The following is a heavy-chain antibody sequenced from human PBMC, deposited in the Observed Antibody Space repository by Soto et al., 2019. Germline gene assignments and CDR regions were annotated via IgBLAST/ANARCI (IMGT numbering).Heavy chain of an antibody. V-gene: IGHV1-3*01. CDR1: GYTFTSYA. CDR2: INAGNGNT. Sequence: ASVKVSCKASGYTFTSYAMHWVRQAPGQRLEWMGWINAGNGNTKYSQKFQGRVTITRDTSASTAYMELSSLRSEDTAVFYCARSIVVVTAQDYWGQGTLVTIPS. D-gene: IGHD2-21*02. CDR3: ARSIVVVTAQDY. J-gene: IGHJ4*02.